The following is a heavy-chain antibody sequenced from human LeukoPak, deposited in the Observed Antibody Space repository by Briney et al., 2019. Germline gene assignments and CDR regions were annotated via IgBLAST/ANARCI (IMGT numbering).Heavy chain of an antibody. CDR3: ARRTRSFSYTYGDAYYYYYMDV. J-gene: IGHJ6*03. V-gene: IGHV4-59*02. D-gene: IGHD5-18*01. CDR1: GGSGSSDS. CDR2: ISYRAST. Sequence: AETLSLTCTLSGGSGSSDSWSWTRHPPGEGLEWIGYISYRASTSYIPSLDSRVTISVDPSKSQLSLKLRSVTAADTAVYYCARRTRSFSYTYGDAYYYYYMDVWGKGTTVIVS.